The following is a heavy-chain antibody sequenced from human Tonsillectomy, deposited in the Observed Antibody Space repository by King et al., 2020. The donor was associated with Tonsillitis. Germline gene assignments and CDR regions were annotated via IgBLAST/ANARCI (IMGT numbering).Heavy chain of an antibody. Sequence: QLVQSGAEVKKPGSSGKVSCKASGGTFSSYAISWVRQAPGQGLEWVGGIIPLFGTAKYAQKFQGRVTITADETTSTAYMERGSLRSEDTAAYYCAGRLRFLEWLPSPTFDYWGQGTLVTVSS. CDR1: GGTFSSYA. CDR2: IIPLFGTA. D-gene: IGHD3-3*01. J-gene: IGHJ4*02. CDR3: AGRLRFLEWLPSPTFDY. V-gene: IGHV1-69*01.